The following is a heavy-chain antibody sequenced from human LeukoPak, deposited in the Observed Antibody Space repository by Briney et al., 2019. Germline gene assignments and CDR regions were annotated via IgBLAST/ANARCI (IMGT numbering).Heavy chain of an antibody. V-gene: IGHV1-46*01. CDR3: ARDKQLDWAHYFYYYMDV. J-gene: IGHJ6*03. CDR2: INPSGGST. Sequence: ASVKVSCKASGYTFTSYYMHWVRQAPGQGPEWMGIINPSGGSTSYAQKFQGRVTMTRATSINTAYMELSRLRSDDTAVYYCARDKQLDWAHYFYYYMDVWGKGTTVTVSS. CDR1: GYTFTSYY. D-gene: IGHD1-1*01.